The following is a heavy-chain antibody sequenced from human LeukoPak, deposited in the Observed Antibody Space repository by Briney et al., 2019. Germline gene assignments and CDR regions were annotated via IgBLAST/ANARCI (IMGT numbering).Heavy chain of an antibody. Sequence: GGSLRLSCAASGFTFSSYSMNWVRQAPGKGLEWVSYISSSSSTIYYADSVKGRFTISRDNSKNTLYLQMNSLRAEDTAVYYCAYTYYYDSSGYYYDDYWGQGTLVTVSS. V-gene: IGHV3-48*01. D-gene: IGHD3-22*01. CDR2: ISSSSSTI. CDR3: AYTYYYDSSGYYYDDY. CDR1: GFTFSSYS. J-gene: IGHJ4*02.